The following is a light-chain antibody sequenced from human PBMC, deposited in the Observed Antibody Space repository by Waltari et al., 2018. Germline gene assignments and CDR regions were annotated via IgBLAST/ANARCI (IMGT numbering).Light chain of an antibody. CDR2: ETN. J-gene: IGLJ2*01. CDR3: GAWDSSLFSVL. Sequence: QSVLTQPPSVSAAPRQTVTISCSGSDSNIGNNYVSWYQQFPGTAPQLLIYETNQLASGMPDRVSPSKSGTSAALASTGLQSGDEAVYYCGAWDSSLFSVLFGGGTRLTVL. V-gene: IGLV1-51*01. CDR1: DSNIGNNY.